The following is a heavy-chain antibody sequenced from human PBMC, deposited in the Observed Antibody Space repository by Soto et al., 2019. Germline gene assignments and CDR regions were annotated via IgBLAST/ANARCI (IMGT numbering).Heavy chain of an antibody. CDR2: IWYDGTQK. Sequence: PGGSLRLSCEASGFTFNTYRMHWVRQPPGKGLEWLAAIWYDGTQKYYADSVKGRFIISRDNSKKTLYLEMNSLRAEDTAVYYCARAGGTTVTGLWHFDSWGQGTLVTVSS. D-gene: IGHD4-17*01. J-gene: IGHJ4*02. CDR3: ARAGGTTVTGLWHFDS. V-gene: IGHV3-33*01. CDR1: GFTFNTYR.